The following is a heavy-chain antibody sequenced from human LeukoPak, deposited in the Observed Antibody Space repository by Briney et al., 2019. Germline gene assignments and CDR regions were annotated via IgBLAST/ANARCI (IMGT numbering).Heavy chain of an antibody. D-gene: IGHD6-19*01. CDR3: AKAVAVAGTGYYYYYGMDV. J-gene: IGHJ6*02. CDR1: GFTFSSYA. CDR2: ISYDGSNK. Sequence: GGSLRLSCAASGFTFSSYAMHWVRQAPGKGLEWVAVISYDGSNKYYADSVKGRFTISRDNSKNTLYLQMNSLRAEDTAVYYCAKAVAVAGTGYYYYYGMDVWGQGTTVTVSS. V-gene: IGHV3-30-3*01.